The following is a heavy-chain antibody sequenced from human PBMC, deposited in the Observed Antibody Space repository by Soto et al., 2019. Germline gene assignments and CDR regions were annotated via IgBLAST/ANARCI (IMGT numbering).Heavy chain of an antibody. CDR3: ARGSTWFGAFDI. V-gene: IGHV3-33*01. CDR2: IWYDGSNK. CDR1: GFTFSSYG. Sequence: QVQLVESGGGVVQPGRSLRLSCAASGFTFSSYGMHWVRQAPGKGLEWVAVIWYDGSNKYYADSVKGRFTISRDNSKNTLYLEMNSLRAEDTAVYYCARGSTWFGAFDIWGKGTMVTVSS. J-gene: IGHJ3*02. D-gene: IGHD3-16*01.